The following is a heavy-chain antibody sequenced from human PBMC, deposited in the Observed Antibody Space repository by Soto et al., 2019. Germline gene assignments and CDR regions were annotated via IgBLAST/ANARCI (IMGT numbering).Heavy chain of an antibody. CDR3: ARDFCYGDYSGWFDP. J-gene: IGHJ5*02. Sequence: EVQLVESGGGLVKPGGSLRLSCAASGFTFSSYSMNWVRQAPGKGLEWVSSISSSSTYIYYADSLKGRFTISRDNVKKSQYLQMNSLRDEDTSVYYCARDFCYGDYSGWFDPWGQGTLVTVSS. V-gene: IGHV3-21*01. CDR1: GFTFSSYS. CDR2: ISSSSTYI. D-gene: IGHD4-17*01.